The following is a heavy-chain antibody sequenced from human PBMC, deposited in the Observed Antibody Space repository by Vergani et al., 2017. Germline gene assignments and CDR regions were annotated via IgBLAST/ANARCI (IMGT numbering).Heavy chain of an antibody. J-gene: IGHJ5*02. V-gene: IGHV3-9*01. Sequence: EVQLVESGGGLVQPGRSLRLSCAASGFTFDDYAMHWVRQAPGKGLEWVSGISWNSGSIGYADSVKGRFTISRDNAKNSLYLQMNSLRAEDTALYYCARDSPWQWELLGHWFDPWGQGTLVTVSS. D-gene: IGHD1-26*01. CDR3: ARDSPWQWELLGHWFDP. CDR1: GFTFDDYA. CDR2: ISWNSGSI.